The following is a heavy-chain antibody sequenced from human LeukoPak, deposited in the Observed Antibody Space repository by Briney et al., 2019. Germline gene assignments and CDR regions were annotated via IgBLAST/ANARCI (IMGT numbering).Heavy chain of an antibody. Sequence: QAGGSLRLSCAASGFTLSNYWMHWVRQAPGQGLVWVSRIVNDGSTTYADSVKGRLAISRDNAKKTLYLQMNSLRGEDTAFYYCVISPYDLWSGYYLYWGQGTLVTVSS. CDR2: IVNDGSTT. CDR3: VISPYDLWSGYYLY. D-gene: IGHD3/OR15-3a*01. J-gene: IGHJ4*02. V-gene: IGHV3-74*01. CDR1: GFTLSNYW.